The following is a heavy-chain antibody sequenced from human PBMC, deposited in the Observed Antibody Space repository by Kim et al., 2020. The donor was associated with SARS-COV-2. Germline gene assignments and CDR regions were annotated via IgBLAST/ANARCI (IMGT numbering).Heavy chain of an antibody. Sequence: SETLSLTCAVYGASFSGYYWNWIRQPPGKGLEWIGEINHSGSTNYNPSLKSRVTISVDTSKNQFSLKLTSVTAADTVVYYCVRGPGISIFGVVIPGLYFDYWGQGTLVTVSS. J-gene: IGHJ4*02. CDR2: INHSGST. V-gene: IGHV4-34*01. CDR3: VRGPGISIFGVVIPGLYFDY. D-gene: IGHD3-3*01. CDR1: GASFSGYY.